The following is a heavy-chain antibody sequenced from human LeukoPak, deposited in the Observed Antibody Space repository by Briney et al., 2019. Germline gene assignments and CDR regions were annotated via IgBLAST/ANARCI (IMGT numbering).Heavy chain of an antibody. V-gene: IGHV4-59*08. D-gene: IGHD6-19*01. Sequence: SETLSLTCTVSGGSIISYYWSWIRQPPGKGLEWIGYIYYSGSTNYNPSLTSRVTISVDTSKNQFSLKLISVTAADTAVYYCARFATGGLYYFDYWGQGTLVIVSS. CDR3: ARFATGGLYYFDY. J-gene: IGHJ4*02. CDR2: IYYSGST. CDR1: GGSIISYY.